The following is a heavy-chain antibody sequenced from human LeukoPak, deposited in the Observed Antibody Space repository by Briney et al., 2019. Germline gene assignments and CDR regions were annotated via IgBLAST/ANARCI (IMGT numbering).Heavy chain of an antibody. J-gene: IGHJ5*02. D-gene: IGHD6-13*01. V-gene: IGHV1-18*01. CDR3: ARDVGITVADSFDP. CDR2: VHIYRGNT. Sequence: ASVKVSCKASGYSSPNYGISWVRQAPGQGLEWMGWVHIYRGNTNYAQKFQGRVTMTTDTSTSTVYMEVRGMRSDDTAMYYCARDVGITVADSFDPWGQGALVTVSS. CDR1: GYSSPNYG.